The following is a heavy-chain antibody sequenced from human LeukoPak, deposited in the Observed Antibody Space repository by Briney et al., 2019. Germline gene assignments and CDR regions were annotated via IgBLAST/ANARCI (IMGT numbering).Heavy chain of an antibody. V-gene: IGHV4-34*01. CDR3: ARVKGYYGSGSYSRRAWFDP. CDR2: INHSGST. Sequence: PSETLSLTCAVYGGSFSGYYWSWIRQPPGKGLEWVGEINHSGSTNYNPSLKSRVTISVDTSKNQFSLKLSSVTAADTAVYYCARVKGYYGSGSYSRRAWFDPWGQGTLVTVSS. J-gene: IGHJ5*02. D-gene: IGHD3-10*01. CDR1: GGSFSGYY.